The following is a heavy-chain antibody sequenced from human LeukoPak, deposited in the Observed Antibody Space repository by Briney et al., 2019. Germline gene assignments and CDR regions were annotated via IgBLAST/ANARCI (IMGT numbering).Heavy chain of an antibody. J-gene: IGHJ4*02. CDR3: ARDRAYDILTGYYGTQSEMYYFDS. CDR2: SNPSGGST. Sequence: ASVKVSCKASGYTFTSYYMHWVRQAPGQGLEWMGRSNPSGGSTSYAQKFQGRVTMTRDTSTSTVYMELSSLRSEDTAVYYCARDRAYDILTGYYGTQSEMYYFDSWGQGTLVTVSS. D-gene: IGHD3-9*01. V-gene: IGHV1-46*01. CDR1: GYTFTSYY.